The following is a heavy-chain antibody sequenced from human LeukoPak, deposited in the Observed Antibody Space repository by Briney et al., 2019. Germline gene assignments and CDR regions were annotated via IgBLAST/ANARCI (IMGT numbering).Heavy chain of an antibody. Sequence: PSETLSLTCAVYGGSFSGYYWSWIRQPPGKGLEWIGEINHSGSTNYNPSLKSRVTISVDTSKNQFSLKLSSVTAADTAVYYCASQSEYYDFWSGYYRGYYYYGMDVWGQGTTVTVSS. D-gene: IGHD3-3*01. J-gene: IGHJ6*02. CDR2: INHSGST. CDR1: GGSFSGYY. CDR3: ASQSEYYDFWSGYYRGYYYYGMDV. V-gene: IGHV4-34*01.